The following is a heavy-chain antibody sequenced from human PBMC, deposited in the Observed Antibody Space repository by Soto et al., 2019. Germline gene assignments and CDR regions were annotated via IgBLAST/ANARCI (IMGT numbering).Heavy chain of an antibody. Sequence: GASLSVSCAASGFTFSSYAMSWVRQAPGKGLEWVSAISGSGVSTYYADSVKGRFTISRDNSKNTLYLQMNSLRAEDTAVYYCAKSPGMYYYDSSGYYHYDYWGQGT. V-gene: IGHV3-23*01. CDR1: GFTFSSYA. CDR3: AKSPGMYYYDSSGYYHYDY. D-gene: IGHD3-22*01. CDR2: ISGSGVST. J-gene: IGHJ4*02.